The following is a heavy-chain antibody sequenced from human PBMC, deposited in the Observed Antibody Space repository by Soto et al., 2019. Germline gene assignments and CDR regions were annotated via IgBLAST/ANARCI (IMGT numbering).Heavy chain of an antibody. V-gene: IGHV1-69*06. J-gene: IGHJ4*02. Sequence: QVQLVQSGAEVKKPGSSVKVSCKASGGTFSSYAISWVRQAPGQGLEWMGGIIPIFGTANYAQKFQGRVTITADKSTSTAYMELRSLTSEATAVYYCARLRSDPAMAPYDCWGPGTLVTVSS. CDR3: ARLRSDPAMAPYDC. D-gene: IGHD5-18*01. CDR1: GGTFSSYA. CDR2: IIPIFGTA.